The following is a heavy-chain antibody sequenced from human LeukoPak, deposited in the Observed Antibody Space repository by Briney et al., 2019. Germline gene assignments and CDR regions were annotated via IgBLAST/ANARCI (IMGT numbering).Heavy chain of an antibody. CDR1: GFTFSSYA. CDR3: TKGTYQQDAFDI. J-gene: IGHJ3*02. Sequence: PGGSLRLSCAASGFTFSSYAMSWVRQAPGKGLEWVSAISGSGGSTYYADSVKGRFTISRDNSKNTLYLQMNSLRAEDTAVYYCTKGTYQQDAFDIWGQGTMVTVSS. V-gene: IGHV3-23*01. CDR2: ISGSGGST.